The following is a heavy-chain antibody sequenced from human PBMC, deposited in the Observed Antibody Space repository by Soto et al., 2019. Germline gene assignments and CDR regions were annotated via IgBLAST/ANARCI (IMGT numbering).Heavy chain of an antibody. J-gene: IGHJ4*02. V-gene: IGHV3-23*01. Sequence: EVGLLESGGGLVQPGGSLRLSCAASGFTFGSYAMSWVRQAPGKGLEWVSSMNGGGGSTYYAESVQGRFTISRDNSKNTLYLQMNSLKTEDTAVYYCVRATYFSDSSGYTRCFDYWGQGTLVTVSS. D-gene: IGHD3-22*01. CDR3: VRATYFSDSSGYTRCFDY. CDR1: GFTFGSYA. CDR2: MNGGGGST.